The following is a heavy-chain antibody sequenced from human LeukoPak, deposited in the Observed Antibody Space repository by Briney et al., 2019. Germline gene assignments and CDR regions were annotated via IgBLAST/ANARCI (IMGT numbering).Heavy chain of an antibody. D-gene: IGHD1-1*01. CDR3: ARDLIRDDGFQH. V-gene: IGHV4-39*07. J-gene: IGHJ1*01. CDR2: IYYSGST. CDR1: GGSISSSTYY. Sequence: SETLSLTCTVSGGSISSSTYYWGWIRQPPGKGLEWIGSIYYSGSTYYNPSLKSRVTISVDTSKNQFSLKLSSVTAADTAVYYCARDLIRDDGFQHWGQGTLVTVSS.